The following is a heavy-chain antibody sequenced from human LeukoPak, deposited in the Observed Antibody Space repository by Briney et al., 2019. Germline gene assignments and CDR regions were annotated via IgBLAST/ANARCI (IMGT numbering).Heavy chain of an antibody. D-gene: IGHD3-22*01. CDR2: FDPEDGET. J-gene: IGHJ4*02. CDR1: GYTFTGYY. CDR3: ATIDGHYDSSGY. V-gene: IGHV1-24*01. Sequence: ASVKVSCKASGYTFTGYYMHWVRQAPGKGLEWMGGFDPEDGETIYAQKFQGRVTMTEDTSTDTAYMELSSLRSEDTAVYYCATIDGHYDSSGYWGQGTLVIVSS.